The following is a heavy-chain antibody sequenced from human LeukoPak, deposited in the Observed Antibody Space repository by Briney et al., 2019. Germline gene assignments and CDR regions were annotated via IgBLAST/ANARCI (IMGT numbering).Heavy chain of an antibody. CDR2: IHPGGST. V-gene: IGHV4-4*07. Sequence: SETLSLTCTVSGDSISSYYWSWIRQPAGKGLEWIGRIHPGGSTNYNPSLKSRLTLSVDTSKNQFSLKLSSVTAADTAVYYCARGGDGYNNDAFDIWGQETMVTVSS. J-gene: IGHJ3*02. CDR1: GDSISSYY. CDR3: ARGGDGYNNDAFDI. D-gene: IGHD5-24*01.